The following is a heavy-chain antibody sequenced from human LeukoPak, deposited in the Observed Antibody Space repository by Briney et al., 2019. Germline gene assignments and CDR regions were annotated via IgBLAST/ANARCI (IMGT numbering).Heavy chain of an antibody. V-gene: IGHV3-48*03. D-gene: IGHD3-22*01. Sequence: GGSLRLSCAASGFTFSSYEMNWVRQAPGKGLEWVSYISSSGNTIYYADSVRGRFTISRDNAKNSLYLQMNSLRAADTAVYYCARDRGYYDSSGYRLDYWGQGTLVTVSS. CDR2: ISSSGNTI. CDR3: ARDRGYYDSSGYRLDY. J-gene: IGHJ4*02. CDR1: GFTFSSYE.